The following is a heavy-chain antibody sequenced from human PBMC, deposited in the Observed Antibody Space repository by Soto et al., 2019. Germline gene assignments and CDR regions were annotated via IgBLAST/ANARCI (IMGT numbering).Heavy chain of an antibody. J-gene: IGHJ6*02. V-gene: IGHV5-51*01. CDR1: GYSFTSYW. CDR2: IYPGDSDT. Sequence: RGESLKISCKGSGYSFTSYWIGWVRQMPGKGLEWMGIIYPGDSDTRYSPSFQGQVTISADKSISTAYLQWSSLKASDTAMYYCARHYDILTGYYNPTPYYYYYGMDVWGQGTTVTVS. CDR3: ARHYDILTGYYNPTPYYYYYGMDV. D-gene: IGHD3-9*01.